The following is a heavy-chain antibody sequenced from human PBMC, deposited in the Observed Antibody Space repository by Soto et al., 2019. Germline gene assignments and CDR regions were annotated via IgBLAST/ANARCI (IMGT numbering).Heavy chain of an antibody. CDR1: GFPFSSYA. J-gene: IGHJ4*02. Sequence: GGSLRLSCAASGFPFSSYAMSWVRQAPGKGLEWVSAISGSGGSTCYADSVKGRFTISRDNSKNTLYLQMNSLRAEDTAVYYCAKDPHYDFWSGWDNYFDYWGQGTLVTVSS. CDR3: AKDPHYDFWSGWDNYFDY. V-gene: IGHV3-23*01. CDR2: ISGSGGST. D-gene: IGHD3-3*01.